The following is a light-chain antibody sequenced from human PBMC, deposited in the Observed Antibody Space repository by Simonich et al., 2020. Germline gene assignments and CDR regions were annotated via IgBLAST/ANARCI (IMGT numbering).Light chain of an antibody. J-gene: IGKJ2*01. Sequence: DIVMTQSPDSMAVSLGVRATINCKSSQGVLYSSNNKNYLAWYQQKTGQPPKLLIYWSSTRESGVPDRFSGSGSGTDFTLTISSLQAEDVAVYYCQQYYSTPYTFGQGTKLEIK. V-gene: IGKV4-1*01. CDR2: WSS. CDR3: QQYYSTPYT. CDR1: QGVLYSSNNKNY.